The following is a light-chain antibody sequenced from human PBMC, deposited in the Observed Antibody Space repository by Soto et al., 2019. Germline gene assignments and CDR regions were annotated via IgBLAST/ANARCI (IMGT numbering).Light chain of an antibody. J-gene: IGLJ2*01. CDR1: SSDVGGYNY. CDR3: SSFGGSNHVV. Sequence: QSALTQPPSASGSPGQSVTISCTGTSSDVGGYNYVSWFQLHPGKAPKLIIYEVSKRPSGVPDHFSGSKSGNTASLTVSGLQADDEADYYCSSFGGSNHVVFGGGTKLTVL. V-gene: IGLV2-8*01. CDR2: EVS.